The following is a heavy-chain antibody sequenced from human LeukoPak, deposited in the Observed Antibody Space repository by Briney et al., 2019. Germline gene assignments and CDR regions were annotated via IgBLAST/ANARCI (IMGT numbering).Heavy chain of an antibody. V-gene: IGHV4-4*07. D-gene: IGHD4-17*01. CDR1: GGSISSYY. CDR2: IYTSGST. J-gene: IGHJ4*02. CDR3: AREGRNLDYGDYGDY. Sequence: SETLSLTCTVSGGSISSYYWSWLRQPAGKGLEWIGRIYTSGSTNYNPSLKSRVTTSVDTSKNQFSLKLSSVTAADTAVYYCAREGRNLDYGDYGDYWGQGTLVTVSS.